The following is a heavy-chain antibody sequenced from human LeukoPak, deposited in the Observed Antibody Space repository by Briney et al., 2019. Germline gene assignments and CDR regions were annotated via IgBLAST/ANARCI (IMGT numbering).Heavy chain of an antibody. CDR1: GFTFSSYV. J-gene: IGHJ4*02. Sequence: QPGGSLRLSCAASGFTFSSYVMSWVRQAPGKGLEWVSAISGSGGTTYYADSVKGRFTISRDKSKNTLYLQMNNLRAEDTAVYYCAKDTALTGTNYFDYWGQGTLVTVSS. CDR3: AKDTALTGTNYFDY. CDR2: ISGSGGTT. V-gene: IGHV3-23*01. D-gene: IGHD6-19*01.